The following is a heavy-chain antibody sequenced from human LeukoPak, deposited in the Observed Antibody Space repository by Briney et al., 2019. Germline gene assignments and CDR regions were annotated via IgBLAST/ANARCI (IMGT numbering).Heavy chain of an antibody. Sequence: VKVSCKASGYTFTSYDINWVRQATGQGLEWMGWMNPNSGNTGYAQKFQGRVTMTRNTSISTAYMELSSLRSEDTAVYYCASTTGAYSSSWYYYYYGMDVWGQGTTVTVSS. V-gene: IGHV1-8*01. CDR3: ASTTGAYSSSWYYYYYGMDV. CDR1: GYTFTSYD. D-gene: IGHD6-13*01. J-gene: IGHJ6*02. CDR2: MNPNSGNT.